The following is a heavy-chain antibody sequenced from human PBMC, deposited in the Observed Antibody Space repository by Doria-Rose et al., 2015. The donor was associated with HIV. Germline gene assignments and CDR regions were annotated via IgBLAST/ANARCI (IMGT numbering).Heavy chain of an antibody. CDR2: IFSDDER. CDR1: GVSLSSPGMG. J-gene: IGHJ4*02. CDR3: ARIKSSRWYHKYYFDF. V-gene: IGHV2-26*01. D-gene: IGHD6-13*01. Sequence: LVKPTETLTLTCTVSGVSLSSPGMGVSWIRQPPGKALEWLANIFSDDERSYKTSLKSRLTISSGTSKSQVVLTMTDMDPVDTATYYCARIKSSRWYHKYYFDFWGQGTLVIVSA.